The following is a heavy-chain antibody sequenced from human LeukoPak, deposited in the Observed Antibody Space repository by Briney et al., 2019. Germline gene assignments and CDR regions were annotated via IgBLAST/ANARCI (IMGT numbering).Heavy chain of an antibody. CDR3: ARARQQLVPVHFDY. V-gene: IGHV4-59*01. J-gene: IGHJ4*02. D-gene: IGHD6-13*01. CDR1: GGSISSYY. CDR2: IYYSGST. Sequence: PSETLSLTCTVSGGSISSYYWSWIRRPPGKGLEWIGYIYYSGSTNYNPSLKSRVTISVDTSKNQFSLKLSSVTAADTAVYYCARARQQLVPVHFDYWGQGTLVTVSS.